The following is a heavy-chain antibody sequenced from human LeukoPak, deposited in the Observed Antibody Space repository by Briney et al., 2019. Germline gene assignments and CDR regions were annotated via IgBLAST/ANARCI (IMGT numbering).Heavy chain of an antibody. D-gene: IGHD3-3*01. J-gene: IGHJ5*02. CDR1: GGSISSYY. V-gene: IGHV4-4*07. CDR3: ARGVVDYDFWSGFDGNNWFDP. CDR2: IYTSGST. Sequence: SETLSPTCTVSGGSISSYYWSWIRQPAGKGLEWIGRIYTSGSTNYNPSLKSRVTMSVDTSKNQFSLKLSSVTAADTAVYYCARGVVDYDFWSGFDGNNWFDPWGQGTLVTVSS.